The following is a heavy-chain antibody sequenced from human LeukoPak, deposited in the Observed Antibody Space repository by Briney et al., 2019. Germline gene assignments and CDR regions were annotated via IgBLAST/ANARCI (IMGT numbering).Heavy chain of an antibody. CDR2: ISGSGGST. D-gene: IGHD6-13*01. J-gene: IGHJ4*02. Sequence: GASLRLSCAASGFTFSSYAMNWVRQAPGKGLEWVSAISGSGGSTYYADSVKGRFTISRDNSKNTLYLQMTSLRAEDTAVYYCAKLIAAANPLDYWGQGTLVTVSS. CDR3: AKLIAAANPLDY. V-gene: IGHV3-23*01. CDR1: GFTFSSYA.